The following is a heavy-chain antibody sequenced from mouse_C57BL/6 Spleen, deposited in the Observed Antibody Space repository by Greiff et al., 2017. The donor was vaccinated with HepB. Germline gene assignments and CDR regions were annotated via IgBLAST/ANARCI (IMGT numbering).Heavy chain of an antibody. D-gene: IGHD1-1*01. CDR1: GIDFSRYW. CDR2: INPDSSTI. J-gene: IGHJ1*03. CDR3: ARRGYGSSYDWYFDV. V-gene: IGHV4-1*01. Sequence: EVKLLESGGGLVQPGGSLKLSCAASGIDFSRYWMSWVRRAPGKGLEWIGEINPDSSTINYAPSLKDKFIIPRDNAKKTLYLQMSKVRSEEKDLYYCARRGYGSSYDWYFDVWGTGTTVTVSS.